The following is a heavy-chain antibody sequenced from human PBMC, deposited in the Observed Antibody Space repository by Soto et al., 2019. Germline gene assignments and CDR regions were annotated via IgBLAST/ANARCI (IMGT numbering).Heavy chain of an antibody. CDR3: ARDRPPGCLDGMDA. CDR1: GYILTTYG. J-gene: IGHJ6*02. V-gene: IGHV1-18*01. Sequence: QIQLVQSGGEVEIPGASVTVSCEASGYILTTYGLSWVRLTPAHGLECMGWISADSGYTQYAQFRQGRVSMTRDPSTNTWYMELRDLTFDDRGIYYCARDRPPGCLDGMDAWGQGMNVTVSS. D-gene: IGHD6-6*01. CDR2: ISADSGYT.